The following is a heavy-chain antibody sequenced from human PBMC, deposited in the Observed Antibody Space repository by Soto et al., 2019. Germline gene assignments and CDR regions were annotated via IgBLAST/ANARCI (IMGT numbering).Heavy chain of an antibody. CDR1: VYNFAGYW. CDR2: IYPSDSDT. CDR3: ARGGVSTRTFDY. Sequence: PGESLKISCKGSVYNFAGYWIAWVRLMPGKGLELMGIIYPSDSDTRYRPSFQGQVTISADKSISSAYLQWSSLRASDTAMYYCARGGVSTRTFDYWGQGTPVTVSS. V-gene: IGHV5-51*01. D-gene: IGHD3-3*01. J-gene: IGHJ4*02.